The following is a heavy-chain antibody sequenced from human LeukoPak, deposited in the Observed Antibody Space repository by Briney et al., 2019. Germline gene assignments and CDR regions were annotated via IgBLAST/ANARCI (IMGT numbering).Heavy chain of an antibody. CDR2: TYYRSKWYN. CDR3: AWGGSRSAYCSGGSCYSYYYYGMDV. Sequence: SQTLSLTCAISGDSVSSNSAAWNWIRQSPSRGLEWLGRTYYRSKWYNDYAVSVKSRITINPDTSKNQFSLQLNSVTPEDTAVYYCAWGGSRSAYCSGGSCYSYYYYGMDVWGQGTTVTVSS. D-gene: IGHD2-15*01. V-gene: IGHV6-1*01. J-gene: IGHJ6*02. CDR1: GDSVSSNSAA.